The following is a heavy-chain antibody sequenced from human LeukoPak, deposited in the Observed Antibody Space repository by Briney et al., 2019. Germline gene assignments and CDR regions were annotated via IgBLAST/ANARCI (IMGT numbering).Heavy chain of an antibody. Sequence: SETLSLTCSVSGGSISSFYWSWIRQPPGKGLEWIGYVYHSGSINYNPSLKSRVTISVDTSKNQVSLKLTSVTAADTAVYYCARYVWGSYPTFEDYWGQGTLVTVSS. CDR3: ARYVWGSYPTFEDY. CDR2: VYHSGSI. V-gene: IGHV4-59*01. CDR1: GGSISSFY. J-gene: IGHJ4*02. D-gene: IGHD3-16*02.